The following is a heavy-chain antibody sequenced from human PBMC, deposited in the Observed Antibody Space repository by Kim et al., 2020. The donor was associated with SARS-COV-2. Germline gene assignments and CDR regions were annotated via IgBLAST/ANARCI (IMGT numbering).Heavy chain of an antibody. CDR3: ARRGGGDGDYFDEALTGGMDV. D-gene: IGHD4-17*01. V-gene: IGHV4-31*03. J-gene: IGHJ6*02. CDR2: IYYSGST. CDR1: GGSISSGGYY. Sequence: SETLSLTCTVSGGSISSGGYYWSWIRQHPGKGLEWIGYIYYSGSTYYNPSLKSRVTISVDTSKNQFSLKLSSVTAADTAVYYCARRGGGDGDYFDEALTGGMDVWGQGTTVTVSS.